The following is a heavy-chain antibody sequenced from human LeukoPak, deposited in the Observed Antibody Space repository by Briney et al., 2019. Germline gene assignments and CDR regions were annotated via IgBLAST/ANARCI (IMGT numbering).Heavy chain of an antibody. D-gene: IGHD2/OR15-2a*01. CDR2: IYTRGTA. Sequence: PSETLSLTCTVSDDSISDYYWSWIRQPPGKGLEWIGYIYTRGTANYNPSLKSRVTMSADTSKNQFSLKLDSVTAADTAVYYCARSRPAPKESYHWGQGTLVTVSS. CDR1: DDSISDYY. J-gene: IGHJ5*02. V-gene: IGHV4-4*09. CDR3: ARSRPAPKESYH.